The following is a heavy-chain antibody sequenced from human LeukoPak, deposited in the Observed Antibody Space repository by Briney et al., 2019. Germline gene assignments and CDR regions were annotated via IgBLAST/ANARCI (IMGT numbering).Heavy chain of an antibody. V-gene: IGHV4-59*01. CDR3: AGTSGRYFDWLPFDY. D-gene: IGHD3-9*01. CDR2: IYYSGST. J-gene: IGHJ4*02. CDR1: GGSISSYY. Sequence: PSETLSLTCAVSGGSISSYYWSWIRQPPGKGLEWIGYIYYSGSTNYNPSLKSRVTISVDTSKNQFSLKLSSVTAADTAVYYCAGTSGRYFDWLPFDYWGQGTLVTVSS.